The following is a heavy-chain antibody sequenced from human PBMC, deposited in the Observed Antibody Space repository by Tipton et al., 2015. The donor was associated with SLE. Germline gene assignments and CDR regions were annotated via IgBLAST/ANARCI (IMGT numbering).Heavy chain of an antibody. V-gene: IGHV4-4*07. CDR3: AKAVSDY. CDR2: IYTSGST. D-gene: IGHD3-22*01. CDR1: GGSISSYY. J-gene: IGHJ4*02. Sequence: LRLSCTVSGGSISSYYWSWIRQPAGKGLEWIGRIYTSGSTYYNPSLKSRVTISVDTSKNQSSLKLSSVAAADTAVYYCAKAVSDYWGQGTLVTVSS.